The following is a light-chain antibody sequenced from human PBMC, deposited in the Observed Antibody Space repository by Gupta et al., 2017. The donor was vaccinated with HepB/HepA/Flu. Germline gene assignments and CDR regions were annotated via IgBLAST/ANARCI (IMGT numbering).Light chain of an antibody. CDR1: QSISTY. V-gene: IGKV1-39*01. CDR2: GAS. Sequence: DIQMTQSPSSLSASVGDRVTITCRASQSISTYLNWYQQKPGRAPKLLIYGASSFQSGVPSRFSGSGSGTDFTLTISSLQPEDFATYFCQQGYRTPLTFGGGTKVEI. CDR3: QQGYRTPLT. J-gene: IGKJ4*01.